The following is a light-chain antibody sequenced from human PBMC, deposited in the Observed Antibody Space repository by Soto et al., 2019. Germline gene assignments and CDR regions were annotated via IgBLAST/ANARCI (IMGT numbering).Light chain of an antibody. V-gene: IGKV3-15*01. Sequence: EIVMTQSPATLSVSPGERATLSGRASQSVSGNLAWYQQKPGQAPRRLIYGASTRATGIPARFSGSGSGTEFTLTISSLQSEDFSVYYCQEYNNWPPAFGQGTKVEIK. J-gene: IGKJ1*01. CDR1: QSVSGN. CDR3: QEYNNWPPA. CDR2: GAS.